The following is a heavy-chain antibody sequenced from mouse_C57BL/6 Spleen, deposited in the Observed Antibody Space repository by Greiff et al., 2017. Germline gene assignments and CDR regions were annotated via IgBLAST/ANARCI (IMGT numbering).Heavy chain of an antibody. J-gene: IGHJ1*03. CDR1: GYSITSGYY. V-gene: IGHV3-6*01. Sequence: EVKLMESGPGLVKPSQSLSLTCSVTGYSITSGYYWNWIRQFPGNKLEWMGYISYDGSNNYNPSLKNRISITRDTSKNQFFLKLNSVTTEDTATYYCAREDYYYGSSPYWYFDVWGTGTTVTVSS. CDR2: ISYDGSN. CDR3: AREDYYYGSSPYWYFDV. D-gene: IGHD1-1*01.